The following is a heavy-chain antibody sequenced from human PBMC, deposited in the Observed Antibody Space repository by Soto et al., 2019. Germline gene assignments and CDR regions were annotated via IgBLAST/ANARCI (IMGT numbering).Heavy chain of an antibody. Sequence: EVQLVESGGGLVQPGGSLRLSCAASGFTFNRYWMKWVRQAPGRGLEWMGNINQDGSEKHYVDSVKGRFTISRDNAKDSVYLQMTSLKAEDTAMYYCARGGYDYSTPFDYWGQGTLVTVSS. D-gene: IGHD4-4*01. V-gene: IGHV3-7*04. J-gene: IGHJ4*02. CDR1: GFTFNRYW. CDR2: INQDGSEK. CDR3: ARGGYDYSTPFDY.